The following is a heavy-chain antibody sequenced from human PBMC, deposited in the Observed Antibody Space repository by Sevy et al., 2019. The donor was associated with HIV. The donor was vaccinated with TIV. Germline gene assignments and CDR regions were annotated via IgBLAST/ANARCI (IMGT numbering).Heavy chain of an antibody. CDR3: ARAYSDYYYGMDV. CDR1: GDSISGYY. D-gene: IGHD4-4*01. Sequence: SETLSLTCTVSGDSISGYYWSWIRQPPGKGLEWIGYIYYSGRTNYNPSLKSRVSISEDTSRNEFSLKLSSVTAADTAVYYCARAYSDYYYGMDVWGQGTTVTVSS. J-gene: IGHJ6*02. CDR2: IYYSGRT. V-gene: IGHV4-59*01.